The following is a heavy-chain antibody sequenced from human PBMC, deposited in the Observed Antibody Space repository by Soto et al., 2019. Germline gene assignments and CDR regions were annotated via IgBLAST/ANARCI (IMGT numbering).Heavy chain of an antibody. J-gene: IGHJ4*02. CDR1: GFTVSSNY. V-gene: IGHV3-53*04. CDR2: IYSGGST. D-gene: IGHD5-18*01. CDR3: ARRSSYGYSYYFDY. Sequence: EVQLVESGGGLVQPGGSLRLSCAASGFTVSSNYMSWVRQAPGKGLELVSVIYSGGSTYYADSVKGRFTIYRHNSKNTLYLQMNSLRAEDTAVYYCARRSSYGYSYYFDYWGQGTLVTVSS.